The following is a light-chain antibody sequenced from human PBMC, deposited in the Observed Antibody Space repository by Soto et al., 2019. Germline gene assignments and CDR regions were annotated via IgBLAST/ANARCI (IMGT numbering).Light chain of an antibody. J-gene: IGKJ4*01. V-gene: IGKV3-15*01. CDR3: QQYSSYPLT. Sequence: EILLTQSPATLSVSPGERATLSCRASQSVSSNLAWYQQTPGQAPRILIYGASARDTGIPARFSGSGSGTEFTLTISRLEPEDFSVYYCQQYSSYPLTFGGGTKVDI. CDR2: GAS. CDR1: QSVSSN.